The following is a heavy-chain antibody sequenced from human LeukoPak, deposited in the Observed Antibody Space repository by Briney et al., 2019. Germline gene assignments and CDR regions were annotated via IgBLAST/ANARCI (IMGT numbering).Heavy chain of an antibody. CDR2: IYHSGST. V-gene: IGHV4-30-2*01. J-gene: IGHJ4*02. CDR3: AREYCSGGGCYFDY. D-gene: IGHD2-15*01. Sequence: SQTLSLTCAVSGGSISSGGYSWSWIRQPPGKGLEWIGYIYHSGSTYYNPSLKSRVTISVDRSKNQFSLKLSSVTAADTAVYYCAREYCSGGGCYFDYWGQGTLVTVSS. CDR1: GGSISSGGYS.